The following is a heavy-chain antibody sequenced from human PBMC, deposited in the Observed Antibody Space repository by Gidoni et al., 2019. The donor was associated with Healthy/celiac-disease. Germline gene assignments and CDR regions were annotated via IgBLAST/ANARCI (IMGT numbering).Heavy chain of an antibody. CDR2: ISYDGSNK. CDR1: GFTFSRYA. CDR3: ARDSRAFYDFWSGYRNWFDP. V-gene: IGHV3-30-3*01. Sequence: QVQLVESGGGVVQPGRSLRLSCAASGFTFSRYAMHWVRQAPGKGLEWVAVISYDGSNKYYADSVKGRFTISRDNSKNTLYLQMNSLRAEDTAVYYCARDSRAFYDFWSGYRNWFDPWGQGTLVTVSS. D-gene: IGHD3-3*01. J-gene: IGHJ5*02.